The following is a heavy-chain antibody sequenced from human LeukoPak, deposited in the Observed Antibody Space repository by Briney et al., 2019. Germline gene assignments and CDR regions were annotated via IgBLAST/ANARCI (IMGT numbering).Heavy chain of an antibody. CDR1: GGTFSSYA. J-gene: IGHJ4*02. CDR3: ARDRDYGGILYFDY. V-gene: IGHV1-69*17. Sequence: ASVTVSFKASGGTFSSYAISWVRQAPGQGLEGMGRIIPIFGIANYAQKFQGRVTITADKSTSTAYMELSSLRSEDTAVYYCARDRDYGGILYFDYWGQGTLVTVSS. D-gene: IGHD4-23*01. CDR2: IIPIFGIA.